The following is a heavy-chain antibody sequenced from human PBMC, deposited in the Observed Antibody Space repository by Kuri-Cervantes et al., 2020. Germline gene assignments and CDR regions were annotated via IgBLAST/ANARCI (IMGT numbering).Heavy chain of an antibody. V-gene: IGHV5-51*04. Sequence: GGSLRLSCQGSGYSFTSYWIGWVRQLPGKGLEWMGIIYPGDSDTRYSPSFQGQVTISADKPITTAYLQWSSLKASATAMYYCERRPMYISELYYAFDIWGQGTMVTVSS. J-gene: IGHJ3*02. CDR2: IYPGDSDT. CDR1: GYSFTSYW. CDR3: ERRPMYISELYYAFDI. D-gene: IGHD6-19*01.